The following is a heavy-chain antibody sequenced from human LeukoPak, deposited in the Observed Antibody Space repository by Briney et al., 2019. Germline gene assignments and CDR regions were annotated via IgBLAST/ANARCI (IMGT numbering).Heavy chain of an antibody. V-gene: IGHV4-59*08. CDR1: GGSTTGYF. Sequence: SQTLSLTCSVSGGSTTGYFWTWIRQPPGKGPEWIGYVYYKGDTSYSPSLDSRVSISVDTSKKQFSLKLNSVTAADTAMYYCARHVTVTYDAFDLWGQGTMVTVSS. CDR2: VYYKGDT. J-gene: IGHJ3*01. D-gene: IGHD4-11*01. CDR3: ARHVTVTYDAFDL.